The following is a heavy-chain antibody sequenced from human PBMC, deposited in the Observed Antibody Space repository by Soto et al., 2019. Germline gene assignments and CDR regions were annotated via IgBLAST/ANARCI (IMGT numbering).Heavy chain of an antibody. CDR1: GDTFSFYT. J-gene: IGHJ4*02. CDR3: ATSYGSGYRAFDY. CDR2: VNPILSMS. Sequence: QVQLMQSGAELKKPGSSVKVSCKASGDTFSFYTINWVRQAPGLGLEWMGRVNPILSMSNYAQKFQGRVTMTADKSTSTAYMELRSLRSKDTAFYYCATSYGSGYRAFDYWGQGALITVSS. D-gene: IGHD3-10*01. V-gene: IGHV1-69*02.